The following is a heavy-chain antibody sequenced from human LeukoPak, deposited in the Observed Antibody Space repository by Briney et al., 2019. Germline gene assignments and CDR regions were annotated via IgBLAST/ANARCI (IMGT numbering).Heavy chain of an antibody. V-gene: IGHV3-9*01. Sequence: GGSPRLSCAASGFTFDDYAMHWVRQAPGKGLEWVSGISWNSGSIGYADSVKGRFTISRDNAKNSLYLQMNSLRAEDTALYYCAKGHYYDSSDYFDYWGQGTLVTVSS. D-gene: IGHD3-22*01. CDR3: AKGHYYDSSDYFDY. CDR2: ISWNSGSI. CDR1: GFTFDDYA. J-gene: IGHJ4*02.